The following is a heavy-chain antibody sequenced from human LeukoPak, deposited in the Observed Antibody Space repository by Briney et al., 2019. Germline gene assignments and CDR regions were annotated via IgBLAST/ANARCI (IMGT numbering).Heavy chain of an antibody. V-gene: IGHV3-23*01. CDR1: GFTFSGYA. CDR3: ARARLQQTGYSSSHWFDP. Sequence: GGSLRLSCAASGFTFSGYAMSWVRQAPGKGLEWVSGISDSGGRTDYADSVKGRFTISRDNSKNTLYLQMNSLRAEDTAVYYCARARLQQTGYSSSHWFDPWGQGTLVTVSS. J-gene: IGHJ5*02. D-gene: IGHD6-13*01. CDR2: ISDSGGRT.